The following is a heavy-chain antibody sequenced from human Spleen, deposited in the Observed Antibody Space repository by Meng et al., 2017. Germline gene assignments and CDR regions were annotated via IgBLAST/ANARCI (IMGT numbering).Heavy chain of an antibody. J-gene: IGHJ4*02. CDR2: IKQDGSEK. D-gene: IGHD4-17*01. Sequence: GESLKISCAASGFTFSSYWMSWVRQAPGKGLEWVANIKQDGSEKYYVDSVKGRFTISRDNSKNTLFLQMNSLRAEDTAVYYCAKAGPRGDYAYFDYWGQGTLVTVSS. V-gene: IGHV3-7*03. CDR1: GFTFSSYW. CDR3: AKAGPRGDYAYFDY.